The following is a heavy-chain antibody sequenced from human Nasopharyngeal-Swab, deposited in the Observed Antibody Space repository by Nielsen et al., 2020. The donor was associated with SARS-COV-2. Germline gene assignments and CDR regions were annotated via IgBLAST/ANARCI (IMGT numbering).Heavy chain of an antibody. CDR2: IWHGGSEK. V-gene: IGHV3-33*01. D-gene: IGHD1-26*01. CDR3: ARDRGGGSYFDFDY. CDR1: GFTFSDFG. Sequence: GESLKISCAASGFTFSDFGMHWVRQAPGKGLEWVGVIWHGGSEKYYAGSVKGRFTISSDNSRDTLYLQMNSLRAEETALYYVARDRGGGSYFDFDYWGQGILVTVSS. J-gene: IGHJ4*02.